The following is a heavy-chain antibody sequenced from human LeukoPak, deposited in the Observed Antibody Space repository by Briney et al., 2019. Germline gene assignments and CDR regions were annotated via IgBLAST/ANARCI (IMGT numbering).Heavy chain of an antibody. Sequence: GRSLRLSCAASGFTFDDYAMHWVRQAPGKGLEWVSGISWNSGSIGYADSVKGRFTISRDNAKNSLYLQMNSLRAEDMALYYCAKDGSRHTYYMDVWGKGTTVTVSS. CDR1: GFTFDDYA. CDR2: ISWNSGSI. J-gene: IGHJ6*03. D-gene: IGHD2-15*01. CDR3: AKDGSRHTYYMDV. V-gene: IGHV3-9*03.